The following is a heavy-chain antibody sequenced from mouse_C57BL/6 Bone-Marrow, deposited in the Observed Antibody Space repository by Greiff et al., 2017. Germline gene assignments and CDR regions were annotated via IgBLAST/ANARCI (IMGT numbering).Heavy chain of an antibody. CDR1: GYTFTDYY. Sequence: EVQLQQSGPVLVKPGASVKMSCKASGYTFTDYYMNWVKQSHGKSLEWIGVINPYNGGTSYNQKFKGKATLTVDKSSSTAYMELNSLTSEDSAVYYCARRGTTVVFDYWGQGTTLTVSS. V-gene: IGHV1-19*01. CDR2: INPYNGGT. D-gene: IGHD1-1*01. J-gene: IGHJ2*01. CDR3: ARRGTTVVFDY.